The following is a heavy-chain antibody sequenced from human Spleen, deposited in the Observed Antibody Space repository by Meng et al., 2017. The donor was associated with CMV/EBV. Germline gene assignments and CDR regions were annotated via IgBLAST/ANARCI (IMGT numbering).Heavy chain of an antibody. CDR3: ARIERRRILKYCGSDCSTTDY. CDR2: IYHSGST. V-gene: IGHV4-4*02. Sequence: QVQLQESGSGLVNTSGTLSLTFPVSGGPISSSNLWSWVRQVPGKGLEWIGEIYHSGSTNYNPSLKSRVTISVDKFKNQFSLKLGSVTAADTAAYYCARIERRRILKYCGSDCSTTDYWGQGTLVTVSS. D-gene: IGHD2-21*02. J-gene: IGHJ4*02. CDR1: GGPISSSNL.